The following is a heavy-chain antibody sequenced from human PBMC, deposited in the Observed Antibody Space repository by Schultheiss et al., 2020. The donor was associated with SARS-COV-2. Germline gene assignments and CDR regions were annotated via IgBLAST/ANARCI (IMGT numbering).Heavy chain of an antibody. CDR1: AFTFSNFG. Sequence: GGSLRLSCAASAFTFSNFGIHWVRQAPGKGLEWVTVILYDGSNKYYADSVKGRFTISRDNSKNTVYLQMDSLKGEDTAVYYCARDSFPFGGVNYNYYYMDVWGQGTTVTVSS. J-gene: IGHJ6*02. V-gene: IGHV3-33*05. D-gene: IGHD3-16*01. CDR3: ARDSFPFGGVNYNYYYMDV. CDR2: ILYDGSNK.